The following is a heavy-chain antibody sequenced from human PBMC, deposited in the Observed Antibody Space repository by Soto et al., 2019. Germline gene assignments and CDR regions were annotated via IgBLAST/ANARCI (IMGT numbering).Heavy chain of an antibody. CDR3: AKDNSGYDNDAFNF. V-gene: IGHV3-9*01. D-gene: IGHD5-12*01. Sequence: EVQLVESGGGLVQPGRSLRLSCVASGFTFDDYGLHWVRQTPEQGLGCVSSITENSGSVFYADSVKGRFTISSDNAKNSLYLQMNGLRVEDTALYYCAKDNSGYDNDAFNFWGQGTMVTVSS. CDR2: ITENSGSV. CDR1: GFTFDDYG. J-gene: IGHJ3*01.